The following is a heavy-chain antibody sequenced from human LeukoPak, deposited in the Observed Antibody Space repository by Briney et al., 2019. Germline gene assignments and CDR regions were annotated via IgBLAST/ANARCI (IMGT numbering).Heavy chain of an antibody. CDR2: IRYDGSNK. Sequence: RGSLRLSCAASGFTFSSYGMHWVRQAPGKGLEWVAFIRYDGSNKYYAASVKSRFTISIDTSKNPLYLKMNTLRAADTAVYYCAKGTPTIIEPESDFDIWGQGTLVTVSS. V-gene: IGHV3-30*02. CDR3: AKGTPTIIEPESDFDI. J-gene: IGHJ3*02. CDR1: GFTFSSYG. D-gene: IGHD5-12*01.